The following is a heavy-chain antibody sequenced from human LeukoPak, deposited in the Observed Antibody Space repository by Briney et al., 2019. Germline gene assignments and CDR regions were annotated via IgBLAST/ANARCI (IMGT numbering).Heavy chain of an antibody. Sequence: PGGSLRLSCAASGFTFSNYSMNWVRQAPGKGLEWVSYVIRSSSTIYYADSVKGRFTISRDNAKNSLYLQMNSLRAEDTALYYCAKDFNRLGEFDAFDIWGQGTMVTVSS. J-gene: IGHJ3*02. CDR1: GFTFSNYS. CDR3: AKDFNRLGEFDAFDI. D-gene: IGHD3-16*01. CDR2: VIRSSSTI. V-gene: IGHV3-48*01.